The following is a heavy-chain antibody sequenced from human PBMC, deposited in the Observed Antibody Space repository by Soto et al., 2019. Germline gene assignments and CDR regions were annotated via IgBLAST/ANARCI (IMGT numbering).Heavy chain of an antibody. CDR3: AREWWSGSLIGGSL. Sequence: QVQLQQWGAGLLKPSETLSLTCPVNGGSFSDYYWTWIRQPPGKGLEWIGEVNHGGSTHYNPSLKSRVSISVDTSKKQFSLNLTFLTAADTAVYYCAREWWSGSLIGGSLGGEGTLVTVSS. CDR1: GGSFSDYY. CDR2: VNHGGST. J-gene: IGHJ4*02. V-gene: IGHV4-34*01. D-gene: IGHD3-3*01.